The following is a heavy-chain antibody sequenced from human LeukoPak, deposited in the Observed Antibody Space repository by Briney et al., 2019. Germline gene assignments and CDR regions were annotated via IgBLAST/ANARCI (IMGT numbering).Heavy chain of an antibody. Sequence: SETLSLTCTVSGDSISSSDYYWGWIRQPPGKGLEYIGYIYYSGSTNYNPSLKSRVTISVDTSKNQFSLKLSSVTAADTAVYYCARGHYRGTYPLHWFDPWGQGTLVTVSS. CDR3: ARGHYRGTYPLHWFDP. V-gene: IGHV4-61*08. J-gene: IGHJ5*02. D-gene: IGHD1-26*01. CDR1: GDSISSSDYY. CDR2: IYYSGST.